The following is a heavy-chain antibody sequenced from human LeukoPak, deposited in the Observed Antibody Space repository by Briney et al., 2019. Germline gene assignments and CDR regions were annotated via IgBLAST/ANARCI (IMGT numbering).Heavy chain of an antibody. J-gene: IGHJ3*01. Sequence: PSETLSLTCSVSGGSISGYYWSWIRQSPGKGLEWIGYKHHSGSTNYSPSLKSRVTISVDTSKNRFSLRLTSLTAADTAVYFCAGSGWSFDAFDFWGQGTMVTVSS. CDR3: AGSGWSFDAFDF. CDR1: GGSISGYY. V-gene: IGHV4-59*08. D-gene: IGHD6-19*01. CDR2: KHHSGST.